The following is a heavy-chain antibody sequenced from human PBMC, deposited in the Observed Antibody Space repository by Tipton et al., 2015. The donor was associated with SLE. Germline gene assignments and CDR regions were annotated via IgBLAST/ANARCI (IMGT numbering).Heavy chain of an antibody. D-gene: IGHD6-25*01. CDR2: IYESGST. V-gene: IGHV4-59*11. Sequence: TLSLTCTVSGYSITSHYWNWIRQPPGKGLEWIGYIYESGSTSHNPSLRGRVTISIDTSNNQFSLKLTSVTAADTAIYYCARGGPGSADFWGQGKLVTVSS. CDR3: ARGGPGSADF. J-gene: IGHJ4*02. CDR1: GYSITSHY.